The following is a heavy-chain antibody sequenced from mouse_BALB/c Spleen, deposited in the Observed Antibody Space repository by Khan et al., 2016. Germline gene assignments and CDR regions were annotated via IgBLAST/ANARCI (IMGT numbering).Heavy chain of an antibody. Sequence: QVQLQQSGPEVVRPGVSVKISCKGSGYTFTDYAMHWVKQSHATSLEWIGVISTYNGNTNYNQKFEDKVTLTVDKSSSTVYMELVRLTSEDSAIYYSARYEGNYDWFDYWGQGTLVTVSA. CDR1: GYTFTDYA. CDR3: ARYEGNYDWFDY. J-gene: IGHJ3*01. CDR2: ISTYNGNT. V-gene: IGHV1S137*01. D-gene: IGHD2-4*01.